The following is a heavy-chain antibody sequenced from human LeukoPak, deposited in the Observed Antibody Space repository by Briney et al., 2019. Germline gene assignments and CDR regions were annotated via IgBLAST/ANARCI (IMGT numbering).Heavy chain of an antibody. CDR3: ARGSKAAPGTFDY. CDR1: GGSISSYY. CDR2: IYYTGST. D-gene: IGHD6-13*01. V-gene: IGHV4-59*01. J-gene: IGHJ4*02. Sequence: SETLSLTCTVSGGSISSYYWSWIRQPPGKGLEWIGYIYYTGSTDYNPSLKSRVAISVDTSKNQFSLKLSSVTAADTAVYYCARGSKAAPGTFDYWGQGTLVTVTS.